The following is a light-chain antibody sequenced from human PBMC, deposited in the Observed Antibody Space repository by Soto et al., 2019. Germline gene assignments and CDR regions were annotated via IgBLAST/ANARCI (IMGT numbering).Light chain of an antibody. J-gene: IGKJ1*01. CDR2: DAS. Sequence: DSQMTQSPSTLYASVGDRVTITCRASQSISTWLAWYQQKSGKAPKLLIYDASNLESGVPSRFSGSGSGTEFTLTISSLQPDDFATYYCQQYNNYSTFGQATSV. CDR3: QQYNNYST. V-gene: IGKV1-5*01. CDR1: QSISTW.